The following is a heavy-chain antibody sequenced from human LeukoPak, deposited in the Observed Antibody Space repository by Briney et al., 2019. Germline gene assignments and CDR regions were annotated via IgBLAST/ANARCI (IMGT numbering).Heavy chain of an antibody. J-gene: IGHJ4*02. D-gene: IGHD1-26*01. CDR1: DGSISSSSYY. CDR2: IYYSGST. CDR3: ARQVGATSDY. V-gene: IGHV4-39*01. Sequence: SETLSLTCTVSDGSISSSSYYWGWIRQPPGKGLEWIGSIYYSGSTYYNPSLKSRVTISVDTSKNQISLKLSSVTAADTAVYYCARQVGATSDYWGQGTLVTVSS.